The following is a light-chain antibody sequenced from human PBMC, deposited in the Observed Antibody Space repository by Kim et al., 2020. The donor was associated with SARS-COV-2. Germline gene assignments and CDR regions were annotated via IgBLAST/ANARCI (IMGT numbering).Light chain of an antibody. CDR3: QAWDSSTARYV. Sequence: PGQKASSPCSGDKLGDKYASWYQQKPGQSPVLVIYQDSKRPSGIPERFSGSNSGNTATLTLSGTQAMDEADYYCQAWDSSTARYVFGTGTKVTVL. CDR1: KLGDKY. J-gene: IGLJ1*01. V-gene: IGLV3-1*01. CDR2: QDS.